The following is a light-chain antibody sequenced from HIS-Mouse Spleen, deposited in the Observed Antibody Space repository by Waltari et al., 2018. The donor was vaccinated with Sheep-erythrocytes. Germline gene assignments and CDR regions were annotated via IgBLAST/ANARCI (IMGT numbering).Light chain of an antibody. Sequence: QSALTQPASVSGSPGQSLTISCTGTSSDVGSYTRSSWYQPHPGKAPKLMIYEGSKRPSGVSNRFSGSKSGNTASLTISGLQAEDEADYYCCSYAGSSTPWVFGGGTKLTVL. CDR2: EGS. CDR3: CSYAGSSTPWV. J-gene: IGLJ3*02. CDR1: SSDVGSYTR. V-gene: IGLV2-23*01.